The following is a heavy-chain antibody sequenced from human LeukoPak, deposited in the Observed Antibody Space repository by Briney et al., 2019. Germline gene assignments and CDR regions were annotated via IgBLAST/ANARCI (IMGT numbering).Heavy chain of an antibody. CDR1: GGSFSGYY. J-gene: IGHJ4*02. CDR2: INHSGST. Sequence: PSETLSLTYAVYGGSFSGYYWSWIRQPPGKGLEWIGEINHSGSTNYNPSLKSRVTISVDTSKNQFSLKLSSVTAADTAVYYCARVAQKTYYYGSGSYYPPYYFDYWGQGTLVTVSS. D-gene: IGHD3-10*01. CDR3: ARVAQKTYYYGSGSYYPPYYFDY. V-gene: IGHV4-34*01.